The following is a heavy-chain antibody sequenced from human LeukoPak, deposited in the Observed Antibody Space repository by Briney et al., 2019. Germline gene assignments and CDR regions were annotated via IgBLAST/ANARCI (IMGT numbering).Heavy chain of an antibody. V-gene: IGHV3-48*04. CDR3: TRDRGWYFDY. J-gene: IGHJ4*02. Sequence: PGGSLRLSCAASGFAFSTYSMNWVRQAPGKGLEWVSFISSSSTIYYADSVKGRFTVSRDNAKNSLSLQMDSLRAEDTAVYYCTRDRGWYFDYWGQGTLVTVSS. CDR2: ISSSSTI. D-gene: IGHD2-15*01. CDR1: GFAFSTYS.